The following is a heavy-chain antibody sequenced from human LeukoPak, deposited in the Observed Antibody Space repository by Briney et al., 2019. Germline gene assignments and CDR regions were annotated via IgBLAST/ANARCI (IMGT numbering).Heavy chain of an antibody. CDR1: GFTFSSYW. Sequence: GGSLRLSCAASGFTFSSYWMSWVRQAPGKGLEWVAHIKQDGSEKYYVDSVKGRFTISRDNAKNSLYLQMNSLRAEDTAVYYCATQAGYSSSWYEDYFDYWGQGTLVTVSS. CDR3: ATQAGYSSSWYEDYFDY. D-gene: IGHD6-13*01. J-gene: IGHJ4*02. CDR2: IKQDGSEK. V-gene: IGHV3-7*01.